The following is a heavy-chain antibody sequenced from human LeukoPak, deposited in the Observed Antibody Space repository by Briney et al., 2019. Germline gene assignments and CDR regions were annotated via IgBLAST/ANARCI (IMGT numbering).Heavy chain of an antibody. D-gene: IGHD6-13*01. CDR3: ARVDLIAAAAFGY. V-gene: IGHV4-39*07. Sequence: SETLSLTCTVSGGSISSSSYYWGWIRQPPGKGLEWIGSIYYSGSTYYNPSLKSRVTISVDTSKNQFSLKLSSVTAADTAVYYCARVDLIAAAAFGYWGQGTLVTVSS. CDR1: GGSISSSSYY. J-gene: IGHJ4*02. CDR2: IYYSGST.